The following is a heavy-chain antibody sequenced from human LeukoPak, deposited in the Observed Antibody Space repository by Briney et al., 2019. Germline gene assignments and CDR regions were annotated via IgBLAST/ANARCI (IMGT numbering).Heavy chain of an antibody. J-gene: IGHJ4*02. D-gene: IGHD6-13*01. CDR3: AKDHFGSSWPYYIDY. CDR1: GFTFSSYG. Sequence: PGGSLRLSCAASGFTFSSYGMHWVRQAPGKGLEWVAFIRYDGSNQYSADSVKGRFTISRDNSKNTLYLQMNGLRAEDTAVYYCAKDHFGSSWPYYIDYWGQGTLVTVSS. V-gene: IGHV3-30*02. CDR2: IRYDGSNQ.